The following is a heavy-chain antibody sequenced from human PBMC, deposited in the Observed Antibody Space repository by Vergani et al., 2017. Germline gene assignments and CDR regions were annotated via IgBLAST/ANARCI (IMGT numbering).Heavy chain of an antibody. D-gene: IGHD3-3*01. J-gene: IGHJ4*02. Sequence: QVHLVESGGGVVQPGGSLRLSCAASGFTFSDYGVHWVRQAPGKGLEWVAFILIDGSEQYYADSVKGRFTVSRDNSKYTLYLQIHSLRPEDTALYYCARDEKRGYYASDLPYWGQGTLVTVSS. CDR2: ILIDGSEQ. CDR3: ARDEKRGYYASDLPY. CDR1: GFTFSDYG. V-gene: IGHV3-30*02.